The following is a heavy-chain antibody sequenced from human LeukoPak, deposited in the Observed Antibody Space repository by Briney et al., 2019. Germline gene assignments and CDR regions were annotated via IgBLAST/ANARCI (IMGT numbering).Heavy chain of an antibody. J-gene: IGHJ4*02. CDR3: TRGYSIDY. D-gene: IGHD4-11*01. CDR1: GFTFSSHS. V-gene: IGHV3-23*01. CDR2: ISPSGDST. Sequence: GGSLRLSCAASGFTFSSHSMSWVRQPPGEGLEWVAAISPSGDSTTYRDSVKGQFTISRDNSKNTLYLQMNSLITEDTAVYYCTRGYSIDYWGQGTQVTVSS.